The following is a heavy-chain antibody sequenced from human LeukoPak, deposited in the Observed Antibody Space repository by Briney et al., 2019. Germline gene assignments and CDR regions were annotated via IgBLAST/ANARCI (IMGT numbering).Heavy chain of an antibody. CDR3: ARRGYFYCSSTSCYEDY. J-gene: IGHJ4*02. CDR1: GYTFTSYG. CDR2: ISAYNGNT. V-gene: IGHV1-18*01. Sequence: ASVKVSCKASGYTFTSYGISWVRQAPGQGLEWMGWISAYNGNTNYAQKLQGRVTMTTDTSTNTAYMELRSLRSDDTAVYYCARRGYFYCSSTSCYEDYWGQGTLVTVSS. D-gene: IGHD2-2*01.